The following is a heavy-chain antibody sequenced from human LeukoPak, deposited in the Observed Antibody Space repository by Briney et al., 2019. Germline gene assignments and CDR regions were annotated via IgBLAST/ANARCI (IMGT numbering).Heavy chain of an antibody. CDR1: GFTFNRNN. J-gene: IGHJ4*02. V-gene: IGHV3-48*01. D-gene: IGHD6-19*01. CDR3: ARETILAVAGDF. CDR2: ISSTSITM. Sequence: GGSLRLSCAASGFTFNRNNMNWVRHAPGKGLEWVSYISSTSITMYYADSVKGRFTISRDNAKNSLYLQMNSLRADDTAVYYCARETILAVAGDFWGQGTLVTVSS.